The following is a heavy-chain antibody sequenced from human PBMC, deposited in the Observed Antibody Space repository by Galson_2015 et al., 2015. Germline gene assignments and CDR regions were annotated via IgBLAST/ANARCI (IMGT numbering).Heavy chain of an antibody. CDR3: TREPGYYYDSSGYPGPY. Sequence: SLRLSCAASGFTFGDYAMSWVRQAPGKGLEWVGFIRSKAYGGTTEYAASVKGRFTISRDDSKSIAYLQMNSLKTEDTAVYYCTREPGYYYDSSGYPGPYWGQGTLVTVSS. D-gene: IGHD3-22*01. V-gene: IGHV3-49*04. CDR1: GFTFGDYA. J-gene: IGHJ4*02. CDR2: IRSKAYGGTT.